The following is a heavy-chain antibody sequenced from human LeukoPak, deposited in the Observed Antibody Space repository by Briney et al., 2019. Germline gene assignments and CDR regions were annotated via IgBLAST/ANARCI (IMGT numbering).Heavy chain of an antibody. CDR1: GFTFSDYY. J-gene: IGHJ4*02. CDR2: INSDGSST. V-gene: IGHV3-74*01. Sequence: GGSLRLSCVASGFTFSDYYMSWVRQPPGKGLVWVSRINSDGSSTSYADSVKGRFTISRDNAKNTLYLQMNSLRAEDTAVYYCARVRFHGFGGVPYFDYWGQGTLVTVSS. D-gene: IGHD3-16*01. CDR3: ARVRFHGFGGVPYFDY.